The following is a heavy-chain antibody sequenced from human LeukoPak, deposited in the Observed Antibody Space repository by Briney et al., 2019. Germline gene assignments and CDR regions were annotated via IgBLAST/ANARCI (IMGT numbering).Heavy chain of an antibody. CDR2: IYYSGSN. CDR3: ARVGTYGSGSYLSWLDY. Sequence: PSETLSLTCTVSRGSISRYYWCWIRHPPAKGLEWFGYIYYSGSNNYNPSLKSRDTISVDTSKHQFSLKLSSVTAADTAVYYCARVGTYGSGSYLSWLDYWGQGTLVTVSS. D-gene: IGHD3-10*01. V-gene: IGHV4-59*01. CDR1: RGSISRYY. J-gene: IGHJ4*02.